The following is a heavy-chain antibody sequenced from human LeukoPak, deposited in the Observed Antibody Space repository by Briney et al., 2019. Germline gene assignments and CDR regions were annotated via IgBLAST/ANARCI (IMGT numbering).Heavy chain of an antibody. V-gene: IGHV3-23*01. CDR1: GFTFSSYA. J-gene: IGHJ4*02. D-gene: IGHD6-19*01. CDR2: FSGTSST. Sequence: GGSLRLSCAASGFTFSSYAMSWVRQAPGKGLGWVSTFSGTSSTSYAGAVKGRVTISRDNSKNTLYLQLNSLRAEDTAVYYCAKLKQWQPQRYFFEYWGQGALVTVAS. CDR3: AKLKQWQPQRYFFEY.